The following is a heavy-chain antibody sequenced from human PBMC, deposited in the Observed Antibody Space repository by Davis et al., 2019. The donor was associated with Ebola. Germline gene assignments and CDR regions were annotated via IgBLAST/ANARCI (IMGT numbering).Heavy chain of an antibody. D-gene: IGHD6-13*01. Sequence: SETLSLTCTVSGGSISSYYWSWIRQPPGKGLEWIGYISYSGSTNYNPSLKSRVTISVDTSKNQFSLKLSSVTAADTAVYYCARHAYSSSLYRGAVYNWFDPWGQGTLVTVSS. CDR1: GGSISSYY. CDR3: ARHAYSSSLYRGAVYNWFDP. CDR2: ISYSGST. J-gene: IGHJ5*02. V-gene: IGHV4-59*01.